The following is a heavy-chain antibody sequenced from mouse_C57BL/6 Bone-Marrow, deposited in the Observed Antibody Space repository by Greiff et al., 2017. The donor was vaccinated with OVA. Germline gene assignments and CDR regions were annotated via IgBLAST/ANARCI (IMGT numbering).Heavy chain of an antibody. J-gene: IGHJ3*01. CDR2: ISDGGSYT. CDR3: ARFYYGSSFFAY. CDR1: GFTFRSYA. V-gene: IGHV5-4*03. D-gene: IGHD1-1*01. Sequence: DVKLVESGGGLVKPGGSLKLSCAASGFTFRSYAMSWVRQTPEKRLEWVATISDGGSYTYYPDNVKGRFTISRDNAKNNLYLQMSHLKSEDTAMYYCARFYYGSSFFAYWGQGTLVTVSA.